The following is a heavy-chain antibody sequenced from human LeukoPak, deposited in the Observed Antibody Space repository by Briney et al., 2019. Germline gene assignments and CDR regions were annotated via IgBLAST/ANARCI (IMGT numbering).Heavy chain of an antibody. CDR3: AKIGYHAIFPIDY. D-gene: IGHD5-18*01. V-gene: IGHV3-23*01. J-gene: IGHJ4*02. Sequence: GGSLRLSCAASGLTFSHYVMSWVRQAPGRGLEWVSGISGPGDTTYYTDSVKGRFTISRDNSKNTLYLQMNSLRAEDTAVYYCAKIGYHAIFPIDYWGQGTLVTVSS. CDR1: GLTFSHYV. CDR2: ISGPGDTT.